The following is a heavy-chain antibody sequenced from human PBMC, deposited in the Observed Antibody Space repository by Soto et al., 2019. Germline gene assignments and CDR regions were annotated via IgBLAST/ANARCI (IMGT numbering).Heavy chain of an antibody. D-gene: IGHD3-3*01. CDR3: AQRILRTVFGLVTTTAIYFDF. Sequence: QITLNESGPTLVKPTQTLTLTCTFSGFSLTTSGVGVGWIRQSPGTAPERLALIYWDDAKRYSPSLKSRPTLAKDTSKNQVVLTMADLDPADTATYYCAQRILRTVFGLVTTTAIYFDFWCQGIPVAVSS. CDR1: GFSLTTSGVG. CDR2: IYWDDAK. J-gene: IGHJ4*02. V-gene: IGHV2-5*02.